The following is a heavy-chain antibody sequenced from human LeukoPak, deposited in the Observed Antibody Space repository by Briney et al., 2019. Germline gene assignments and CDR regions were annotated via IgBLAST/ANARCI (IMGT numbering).Heavy chain of an antibody. J-gene: IGHJ5*02. D-gene: IGHD3-10*01. V-gene: IGHV4-34*01. Sequence: SETLSLTCSVYSGSFSGYYWSWIRQPPGKGLEWIGEINHSVGTNYNPSLKSRVTISIDTSKNQFSLKLTSVTAADTAVYYCARDSGTTGEVKFDPWGQGTLVTVSS. CDR2: INHSVGT. CDR3: ARDSGTTGEVKFDP. CDR1: SGSFSGYY.